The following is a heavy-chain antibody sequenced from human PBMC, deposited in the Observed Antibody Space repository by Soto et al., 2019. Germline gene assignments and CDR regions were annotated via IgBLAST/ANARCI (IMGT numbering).Heavy chain of an antibody. V-gene: IGHV4-38-2*01. CDR1: GYFISNGYY. Sequence: SETLSLTCDVSGYFISNGYYWGWIRQPPGKGLEWIGSVNHDGSTYYNPSLKGRVTMSVDTSSNQFSLRLSSVTAADTAVYYCARAGFLMAPASIDYWGQGTLLTVSS. J-gene: IGHJ4*02. CDR2: VNHDGST. CDR3: ARAGFLMAPASIDY. D-gene: IGHD2-15*01.